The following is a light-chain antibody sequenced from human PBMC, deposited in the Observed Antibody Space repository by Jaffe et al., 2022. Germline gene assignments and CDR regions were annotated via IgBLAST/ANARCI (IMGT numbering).Light chain of an antibody. CDR3: QQSSIFPYT. CDR2: GAS. J-gene: IGKJ2*01. Sequence: DIQMTQSPSSVSASVGDRVTITCRASHVIGKSLAWYQQRPGKAPKLLISGASNLRSGVPSRFSGSGSVTDFTLTISSLQPEDFATYYCQQSSIFPYTFGQGTKLEIK. CDR1: HVIGKS. V-gene: IGKV1-12*01.